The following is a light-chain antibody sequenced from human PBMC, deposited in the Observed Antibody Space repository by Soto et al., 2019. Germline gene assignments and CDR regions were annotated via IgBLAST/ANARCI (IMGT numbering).Light chain of an antibody. V-gene: IGKV3-11*01. CDR3: QERGAWPPYT. J-gene: IGKJ2*01. Sequence: EIVLTQSPATLSLSPGERATLSCRASQSVSRYLAWYQQKPGQAPRLLIYDASNRATGIPARFSGSGSGTDFTLTISSLEPEDFAVYYCQERGAWPPYTFGQGTKLEMK. CDR1: QSVSRY. CDR2: DAS.